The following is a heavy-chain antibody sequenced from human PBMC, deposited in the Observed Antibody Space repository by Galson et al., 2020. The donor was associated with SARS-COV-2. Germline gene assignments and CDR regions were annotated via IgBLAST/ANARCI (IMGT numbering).Heavy chain of an antibody. CDR2: ISAYNGNT. J-gene: IGHJ3*02. CDR1: GYTFTSYG. CDR3: ARADYYDSSGYSLWAFDI. V-gene: IGHV1-18*01. Sequence: ASVKVSCKASGYTFTSYGISWVRQAPGQGLEWMGWISAYNGNTNYAQKLQGRVTMTTDTSTSTAYMELRSLRSDDTAVYYCARADYYDSSGYSLWAFDIWGQGTMVTVSS. D-gene: IGHD3-22*01.